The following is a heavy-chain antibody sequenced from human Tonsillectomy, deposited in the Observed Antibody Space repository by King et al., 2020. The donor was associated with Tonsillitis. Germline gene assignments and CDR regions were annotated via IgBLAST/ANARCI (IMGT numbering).Heavy chain of an antibody. J-gene: IGHJ3*02. CDR2: IYWDDAK. CDR3: ARDRLGITTRLDSKNAFDI. D-gene: IGHD1-14*01. V-gene: IGHV2-5*02. CDR1: GFSLNIAGVG. Sequence: ITLKESGPTLVKPTQTLTLTCTFSGFSLNIAGVGVGWIRQPPEKALEWLALIYWDDAKRYSPSLKSRLTITKDTSKNQVVLTMTNMDPVDTGTYYCARDRLGITTRLDSKNAFDIWGQGTMVIVSP.